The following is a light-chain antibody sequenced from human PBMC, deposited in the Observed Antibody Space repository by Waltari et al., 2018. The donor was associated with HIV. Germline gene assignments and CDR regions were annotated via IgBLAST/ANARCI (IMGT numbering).Light chain of an antibody. CDR2: QDT. V-gene: IGLV3-1*01. CDR3: QAWDSSAVV. Sequence: SYELTQPPSVSVSPGQTATITCSGDKLGDKYVSWYQQRPGQSPVLVIYQDTGRPSGIPGRLSCSNSGNTATLTISGTQAMDEADYYCQAWDSSAVVFGGGTKLTVL. J-gene: IGLJ2*01. CDR1: KLGDKY.